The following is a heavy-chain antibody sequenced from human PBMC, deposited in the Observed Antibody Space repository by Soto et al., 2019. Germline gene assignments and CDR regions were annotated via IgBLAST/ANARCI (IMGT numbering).Heavy chain of an antibody. D-gene: IGHD4-17*01. CDR1: GFTFDAYA. CDR3: AKANSDYGGNSAWGDAFAI. V-gene: IGHV3-9*01. J-gene: IGHJ3*02. CDR2: ISWNSVSI. Sequence: EVQLVESGGGLVQPGRSLRLSCAASGFTFDAYAMHWVRQAPGKGLVWVSGISWNSVSIGYADSVKGRFTISRDNAKNSLYLEMNSLSAEDTALYYCAKANSDYGGNSAWGDAFAIWGQGPMVTVAS.